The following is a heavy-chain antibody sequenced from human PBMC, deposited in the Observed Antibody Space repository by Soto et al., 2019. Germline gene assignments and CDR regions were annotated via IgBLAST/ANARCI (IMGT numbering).Heavy chain of an antibody. CDR2: IIPIFGTA. D-gene: IGHD3-22*01. CDR3: ARGYYYDSSGYYAFDI. V-gene: IGHV1-69*13. Sequence: ASVKVSCKASGGTFSSYAISWVRQAPGQGLEWMGGIIPIFGTANYAQKFQGRVTITADESTSTAYMELSSLRSEDTAVYYCARGYYYDSSGYYAFDIWGQGTMVTVS. CDR1: GGTFSSYA. J-gene: IGHJ3*02.